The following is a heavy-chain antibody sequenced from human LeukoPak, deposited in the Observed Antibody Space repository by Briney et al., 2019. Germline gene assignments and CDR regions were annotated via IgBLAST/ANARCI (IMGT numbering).Heavy chain of an antibody. CDR2: INWNGGAT. CDR3: ARGSKLSYYYYYYMDV. V-gene: IGHV3-20*04. Sequence: PGGSLRLSCVASGFKLGDYGMVWVRQVPGKGLEWVSGINWNGGATGYVDSVKGRFTISRDGPKNSLYLQMDGLRPEDAALYYCARGSKLSYYYYYYMDVWGRGTTVTVSS. CDR1: GFKLGDYG. J-gene: IGHJ6*03. D-gene: IGHD1-7*01.